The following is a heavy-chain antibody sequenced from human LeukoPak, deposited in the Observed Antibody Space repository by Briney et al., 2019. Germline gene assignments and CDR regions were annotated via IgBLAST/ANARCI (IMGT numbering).Heavy chain of an antibody. CDR2: INHSGST. V-gene: IGHV4-34*01. J-gene: IGHJ3*02. CDR3: ARARGYSYGPDAFDI. Sequence: SETLFLTCAVYGGSFSGYYWSWIRQPPGKGLEWIGEINHSGSTNYNPSLKSRVTISVDTSKNQFSLKLSSVTAADTAVYYCARARGYSYGPDAFDIWGQGTMVTVSS. CDR1: GGSFSGYY. D-gene: IGHD5-18*01.